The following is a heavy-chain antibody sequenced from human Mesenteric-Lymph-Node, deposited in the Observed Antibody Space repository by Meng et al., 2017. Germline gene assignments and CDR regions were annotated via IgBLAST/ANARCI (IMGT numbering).Heavy chain of an antibody. CDR2: ISSGGTTI. J-gene: IGHJ3*02. D-gene: IGHD3-9*01. Sequence: GESLKISCAASGFTFRDYYMSWIRQAPGKGLEWVSYISSGGTTIHSADSVKGRFTISRDNAKNSLYLQMNSLRAEDTALYYCAKDITYRDYDILTGYLHDAFDIWGQGTMVTVSS. CDR3: AKDITYRDYDILTGYLHDAFDI. CDR1: GFTFRDYY. V-gene: IGHV3-11*01.